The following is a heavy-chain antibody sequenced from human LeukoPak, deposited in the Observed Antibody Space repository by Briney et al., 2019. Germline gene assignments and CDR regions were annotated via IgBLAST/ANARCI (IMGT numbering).Heavy chain of an antibody. D-gene: IGHD5-24*01. CDR2: ISNSGSTT. CDR3: TRVGYIDEGIDY. Sequence: PGGSLRLSCAAFGFSLSDHYMSWIRQAPGKGLEWLSYISNSGSTTYYADSVKGRFTISRDNAKNSLYLLMNSLGAEDTAIYYCTRVGYIDEGIDYWGQGTLVTVSS. V-gene: IGHV3-11*04. CDR1: GFSLSDHY. J-gene: IGHJ4*02.